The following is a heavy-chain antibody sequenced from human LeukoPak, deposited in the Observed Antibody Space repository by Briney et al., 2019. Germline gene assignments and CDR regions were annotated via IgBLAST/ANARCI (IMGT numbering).Heavy chain of an antibody. CDR1: GGTFSSYA. Sequence: SVKVSCKASGGTFSSYAISWVRQAPGQGLEWMGRIIPILGIANYAQKFQGRVTITADKSTSTAYMELSSLRSEDTAVYYCARVKRYSYGSDNWFDPWGQGTLVTVSS. CDR2: IIPILGIA. D-gene: IGHD5-18*01. CDR3: ARVKRYSYGSDNWFDP. V-gene: IGHV1-69*04. J-gene: IGHJ5*02.